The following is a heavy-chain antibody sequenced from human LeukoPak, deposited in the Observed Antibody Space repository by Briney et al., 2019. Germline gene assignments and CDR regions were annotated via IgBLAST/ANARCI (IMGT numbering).Heavy chain of an antibody. CDR2: ISGSGGST. CDR1: AFTFSSYA. CDR3: AKDQTSGSYY. D-gene: IGHD1-26*01. J-gene: IGHJ4*02. Sequence: GGSLRLSCVASAFTFSSYAMHWVRQAPGKGLEWVSAISGSGGSTYYADSVKGRFTISRDNSKNTLYLQMNSLRAEDTAVYYCAKDQTSGSYYWGQGTLVTVSS. V-gene: IGHV3-23*01.